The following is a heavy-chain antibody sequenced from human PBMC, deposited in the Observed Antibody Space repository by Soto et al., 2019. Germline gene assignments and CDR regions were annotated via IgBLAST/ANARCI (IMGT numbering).Heavy chain of an antibody. J-gene: IGHJ5*02. CDR2: IYYSGST. CDR3: ARAPYYDFWSGYSEWFDP. D-gene: IGHD3-3*01. CDR1: GGSISSYY. Sequence: SETLSLTCTVSGGSISSYYWSWIRQPPGKGLEWIGYIYYSGSTNYNPSLKSRVTISVDTSKNQFSLKLSSVTAADTAVYYCARAPYYDFWSGYSEWFDPWGQGTL. V-gene: IGHV4-59*01.